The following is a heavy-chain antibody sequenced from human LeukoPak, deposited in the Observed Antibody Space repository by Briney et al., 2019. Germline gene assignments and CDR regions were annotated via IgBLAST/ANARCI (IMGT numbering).Heavy chain of an antibody. CDR2: IYTSGST. Sequence: SETLSLXCTVSGGSISSYYWSWIRQTAGKGLEWIGRIYTSGSTNYNPSLKSRVTMSVDTSKNQFSLKLRSVTAADTAIYYCAKSPSSSSDFSDAFTLWGQGTMVTVSS. CDR3: AKSPSSSSDFSDAFTL. J-gene: IGHJ3*01. CDR1: GGSISSYY. V-gene: IGHV4-4*07. D-gene: IGHD6-13*01.